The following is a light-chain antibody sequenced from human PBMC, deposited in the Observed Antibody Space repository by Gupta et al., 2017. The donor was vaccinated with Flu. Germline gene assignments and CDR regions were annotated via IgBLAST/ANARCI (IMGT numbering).Light chain of an antibody. CDR3: QQASNWPLT. Sequence: EIVLTQSPATLSLSPGERATLSCRASQSISSSLAWYQQKPGQAPRLLLYDASNRATGIPARFSGSGSGTDFTLTISSLEPEDFAVYYCQQASNWPLTFGGGTKVEIK. V-gene: IGKV3-11*01. J-gene: IGKJ4*01. CDR1: QSISSS. CDR2: DAS.